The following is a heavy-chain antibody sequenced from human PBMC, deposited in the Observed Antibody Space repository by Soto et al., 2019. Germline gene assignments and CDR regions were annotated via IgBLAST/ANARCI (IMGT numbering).Heavy chain of an antibody. D-gene: IGHD2-15*01. CDR2: INPSGGST. CDR1: GYTFTSYY. Sequence: GASVKVSCKASGYTFTSYYMHWVRQAPGQGLEWMGIINPSGGSTSYAQKFQGRVTMTRDTSTSTVYMELSSLRSEDTAVYYCARIVAPKDGYCSGARCYSAYWGQGTLVAVSS. CDR3: ARIVAPKDGYCSGARCYSAY. V-gene: IGHV1-46*01. J-gene: IGHJ4*02.